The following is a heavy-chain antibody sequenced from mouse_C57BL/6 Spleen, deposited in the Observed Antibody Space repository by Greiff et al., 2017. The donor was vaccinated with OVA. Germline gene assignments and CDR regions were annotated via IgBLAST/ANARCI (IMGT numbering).Heavy chain of an antibody. D-gene: IGHD6-5*01. J-gene: IGHJ3*01. V-gene: IGHV5-4*01. CDR1: GFTFSSYA. CDR3: AREGLYWFAY. CDR2: ISDGGSYT. Sequence: EVKLVESGGGLVKPGGSLKLSCAASGFTFSSYAMSWVRQTPEKRLEWVATISDGGSYTYYPDNVKGRFTISRDNAKNNLYLQMGHLKSEDTAMYYCAREGLYWFAYWGQGTLVTVSA.